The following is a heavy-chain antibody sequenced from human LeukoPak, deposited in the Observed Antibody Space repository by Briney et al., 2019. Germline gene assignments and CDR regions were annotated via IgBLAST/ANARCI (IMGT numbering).Heavy chain of an antibody. CDR1: GFTVTNAW. D-gene: IGHD1-26*01. Sequence: PGGSLRLSCAASGFTVTNAWMSWVRQAPGKGLEWVGRIKSKADGGTTDYAAPVKGRFTVSRDDSENTLYLQMNSLKTEDTAVYYCTTVGSTGSHGMEFDCWGQGTLVTVSS. J-gene: IGHJ4*02. CDR2: IKSKADGGTT. V-gene: IGHV3-15*01. CDR3: TTVGSTGSHGMEFDC.